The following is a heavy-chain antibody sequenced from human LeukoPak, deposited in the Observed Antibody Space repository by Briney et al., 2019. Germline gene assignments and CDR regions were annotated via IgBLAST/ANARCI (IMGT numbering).Heavy chain of an antibody. CDR1: GFTFSSYA. CDR3: ARDVYCSGGSCLHYFDY. CDR2: ISYDGSNK. Sequence: GGSLRLSCAASGFTFSSYAMHWVRQAPGKGLEWVAVISYDGSNKYYADSVKGRFTISRDNSKNTLYLQMNSLRPEDTAVYYCARDVYCSGGSCLHYFDYWGQGTLVTVSS. J-gene: IGHJ4*02. V-gene: IGHV3-30*04. D-gene: IGHD2-15*01.